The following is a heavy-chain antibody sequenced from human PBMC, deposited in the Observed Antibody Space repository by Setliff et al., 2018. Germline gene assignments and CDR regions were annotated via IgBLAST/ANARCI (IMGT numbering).Heavy chain of an antibody. CDR2: IGHTGSI. D-gene: IGHD2-21*02. CDR3: TRDLGHGGDSDY. J-gene: IGHJ4*02. V-gene: IGHV4-38-2*02. CDR1: GYSISSGYI. Sequence: PSETLSLTCTVSGYSISSGYIWGWVRQPPGKGLEWVGNIGHTGSINYNPSLKSRLTISRDTSKNQVSLKLNSVTATDTAVYYCTRDLGHGGDSDYWGQGILVTVSS.